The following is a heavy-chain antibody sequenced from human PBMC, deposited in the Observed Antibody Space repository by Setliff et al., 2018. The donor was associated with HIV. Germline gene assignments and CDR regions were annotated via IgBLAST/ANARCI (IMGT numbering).Heavy chain of an antibody. V-gene: IGHV3-73*01. Sequence: TGGSLRLSCAASGFTFSGSAMHWVRQASGKGLEWVGRILDKANNYATAYAASLEGRFTISRDDSKNTAYLQMSSLKTEDTAVYYCAKDGYSDYLNSYFDYWGQGTLGTVSS. J-gene: IGHJ4*02. CDR2: ILDKANNYAT. CDR3: AKDGYSDYLNSYFDY. D-gene: IGHD4-17*01. CDR1: GFTFSGSA.